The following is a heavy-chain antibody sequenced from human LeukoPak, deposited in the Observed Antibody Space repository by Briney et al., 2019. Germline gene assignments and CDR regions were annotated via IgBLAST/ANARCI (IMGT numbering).Heavy chain of an antibody. J-gene: IGHJ2*01. Sequence: GGSLRLSCAASGFTFSSYAMSWVRQAPGKGLEWVSAISGSGGSTYYADSVKGRFTISRDNSKNTLYLQINSLRAEDTAIYYCARVGPNWYFDLWGRGTLVTVSS. CDR2: ISGSGGST. CDR1: GFTFSSYA. V-gene: IGHV3-23*01. CDR3: ARVGPNWYFDL.